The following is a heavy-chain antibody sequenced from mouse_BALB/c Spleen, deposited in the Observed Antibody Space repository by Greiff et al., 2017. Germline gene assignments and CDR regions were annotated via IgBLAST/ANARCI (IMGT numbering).Heavy chain of an antibody. CDR1: GFSLTSYG. Sequence: QVQLKESGPGLVAPSQSLSITCTVSGFSLTSYGVHWVRQPPGKGLEWLGVIWAGGSTNYNSALMSRLSISKDNSKSQVFLKMNRLQTDDTAMYYCARERDYYGSSSYAMDYWGQGTSVTVSS. D-gene: IGHD1-1*01. CDR2: IWAGGST. J-gene: IGHJ4*01. V-gene: IGHV2-9*02. CDR3: ARERDYYGSSSYAMDY.